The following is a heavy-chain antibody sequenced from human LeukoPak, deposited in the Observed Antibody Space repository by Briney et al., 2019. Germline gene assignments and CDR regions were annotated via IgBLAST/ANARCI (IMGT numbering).Heavy chain of an antibody. Sequence: GGSLRLSCAASGFTFSSYAMSWVRQAPGKGLGWVANIKQDGSEKYYVDSVKGRFTISRDNAKNPLYLQMNSLRAEDTAVYYCARDVGSSSWFYYYYGMDVWGQGTTVTVSS. CDR2: IKQDGSEK. V-gene: IGHV3-7*01. J-gene: IGHJ6*02. D-gene: IGHD6-13*01. CDR3: ARDVGSSSWFYYYYGMDV. CDR1: GFTFSSYA.